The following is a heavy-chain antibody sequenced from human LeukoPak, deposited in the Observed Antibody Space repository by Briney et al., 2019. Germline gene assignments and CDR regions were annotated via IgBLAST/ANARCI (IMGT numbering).Heavy chain of an antibody. V-gene: IGHV3-49*03. Sequence: GGSLRLSCTASGFTFGDYAMSWFRQAPGKGLEWVGFIRCKAYGGTTEYAASVKGRFTISRDDSKSIAYLQMNSLKTEDTAVYYCTRDQDIVVVVAATPDYWGQGTLVTVSS. D-gene: IGHD2-15*01. CDR1: GFTFGDYA. J-gene: IGHJ4*02. CDR3: TRDQDIVVVVAATPDY. CDR2: IRCKAYGGTT.